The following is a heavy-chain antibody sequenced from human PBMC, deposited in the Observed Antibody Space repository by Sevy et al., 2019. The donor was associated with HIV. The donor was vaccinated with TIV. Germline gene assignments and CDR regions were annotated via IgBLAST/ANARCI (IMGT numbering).Heavy chain of an antibody. Sequence: SETLSLTCTVSGGSISSSSYYWGWIRQPPGKGLEWIGSIYYSGSTYYNPSLKSRVAISVDTSKNQFSLKLSSVTAADTAVYYCARARGYYYDSSGPNYFDYWGQGTLVTVSS. J-gene: IGHJ4*02. CDR1: GGSISSSSYY. CDR2: IYYSGST. D-gene: IGHD3-22*01. CDR3: ARARGYYYDSSGPNYFDY. V-gene: IGHV4-39*01.